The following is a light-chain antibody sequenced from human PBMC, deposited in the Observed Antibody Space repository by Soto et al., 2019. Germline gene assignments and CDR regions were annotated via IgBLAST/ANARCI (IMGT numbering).Light chain of an antibody. V-gene: IGKV3-20*01. CDR3: QQYGSSRT. J-gene: IGKJ1*01. CDR1: QSVSNNY. Sequence: EIVLTRSPGTCSLSPLGIATLSFMASQSVSNNYLAWYQQKPGQAPRLLIYGASSRATGIPDRFSGSGSGTDFILTISRLETEDFAVYYCQQYGSSRTFGQGTKVDIK. CDR2: GAS.